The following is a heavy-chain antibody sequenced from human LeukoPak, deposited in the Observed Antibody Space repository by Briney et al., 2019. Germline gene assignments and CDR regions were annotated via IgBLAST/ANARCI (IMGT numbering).Heavy chain of an antibody. D-gene: IGHD3-10*01. CDR3: ARELWFVNAPGSWLDP. J-gene: IGHJ5*02. Sequence: SETLSLTCAVSGDSISSGDYSWSWIRQPSGKGLGWIGYIFHSGHSYYNPSLKSRVTISVDRSKNQFSLRLTSVTDADTAIYYCARELWFVNAPGSWLDPWGQGTQVTVSS. CDR1: GDSISSGDYS. CDR2: IFHSGHS. V-gene: IGHV4-30-2*01.